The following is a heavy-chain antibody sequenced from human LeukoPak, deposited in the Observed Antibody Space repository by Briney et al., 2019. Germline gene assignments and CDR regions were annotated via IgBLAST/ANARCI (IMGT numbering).Heavy chain of an antibody. D-gene: IGHD3-22*01. CDR3: ARVLPLSYYDSSGYSGY. J-gene: IGHJ4*02. Sequence: ASVKVSCKASGYSFSAYYIHWVRQAPGQGLEWMGWINPNSGGTNYAQKFQGRVTMTRDTSISTAYMELSRLRSDDTAVYYCARVLPLSYYDSSGYSGYWGQGTLVTVSS. V-gene: IGHV1-2*02. CDR2: INPNSGGT. CDR1: GYSFSAYY.